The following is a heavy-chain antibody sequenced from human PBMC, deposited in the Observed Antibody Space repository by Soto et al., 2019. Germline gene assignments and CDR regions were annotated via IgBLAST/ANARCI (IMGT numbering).Heavy chain of an antibody. CDR3: ARMYSSGSGWFHP. CDR2: FYSSGSI. J-gene: IGHJ5*02. Sequence: SDALSVTSFDSGYSITAGGYYWSWIRHHPGKGLEWIGSFYSSGSIIYNPSLRSRVSISGDTSSNQFSMSLTSVTAADTARYYCARMYSSGSGWFHPWGQGTLVTFSS. V-gene: IGHV4-30-4*02. D-gene: IGHD6-19*01. CDR1: GYSITAGGYY.